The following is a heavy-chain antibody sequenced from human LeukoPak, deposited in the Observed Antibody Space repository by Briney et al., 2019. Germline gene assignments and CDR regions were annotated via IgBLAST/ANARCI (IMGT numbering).Heavy chain of an antibody. Sequence: PSETLSLTCTVSGGSISSGGYYWSWIRQHPGKGLEWIGYIYYSGSTYYNPSPKSRVTISVDTSKNQFSLKLSSVTAADTAVYYCARGGITGTKGFGNWFDPWGQGTLVTVSS. CDR2: IYYSGST. V-gene: IGHV4-31*03. J-gene: IGHJ5*02. CDR1: GGSISSGGYY. D-gene: IGHD1-7*01. CDR3: ARGGITGTKGFGNWFDP.